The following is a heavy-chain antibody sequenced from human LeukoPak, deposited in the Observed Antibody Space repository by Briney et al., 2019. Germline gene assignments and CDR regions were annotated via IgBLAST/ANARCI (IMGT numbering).Heavy chain of an antibody. CDR1: GYTFTGYY. J-gene: IGHJ4*02. V-gene: IGHV1-2*02. CDR2: INPNSGGT. Sequence: ASVKVSCKASGYTFTGYYMHWVRQAPGQGLEWMGWINPNSGGTNYAQKFQERVTITRDMSTSTAYMELSSLRSEDTAVYYCAAGVWTAGRFFDYWGQGTLVTVSS. CDR3: AAGVWTAGRFFDY. D-gene: IGHD6-25*01.